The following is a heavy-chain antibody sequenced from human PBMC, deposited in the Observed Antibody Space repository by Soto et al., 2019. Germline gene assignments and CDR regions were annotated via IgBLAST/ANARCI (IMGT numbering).Heavy chain of an antibody. CDR2: IYSGGST. V-gene: IGHV3-53*01. CDR3: TRDLDDFGSFDF. Sequence: GGSLRLSCAASGFTVSANYMNWVRQAPGKGLEWVSVIYSGGSTYYADSVKGRFTISRDNSKNTLYLQMDSLRAEDTAVYYCTRDLDDFGSFDFWGHGTLVPVSS. CDR1: GFTVSANY. J-gene: IGHJ4*01. D-gene: IGHD3-10*01.